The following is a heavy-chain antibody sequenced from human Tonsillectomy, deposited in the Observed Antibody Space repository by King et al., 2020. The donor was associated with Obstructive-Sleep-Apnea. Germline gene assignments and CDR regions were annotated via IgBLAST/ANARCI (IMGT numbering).Heavy chain of an antibody. Sequence: QLQESGPGLVKPSETLSLTCTVSGYSISSDYYWGWIRQPPGKGLEWIATIYNSGSTYYNPSLKRRVTISVDTSKNQFSLRLRSVTAADTAVYYCARVGPSQTDYWGQGTLVTVSS. CDR3: ARVGPSQTDY. V-gene: IGHV4-38-2*02. CDR1: GYSISSDYY. D-gene: IGHD3-16*01. J-gene: IGHJ4*02. CDR2: IYNSGST.